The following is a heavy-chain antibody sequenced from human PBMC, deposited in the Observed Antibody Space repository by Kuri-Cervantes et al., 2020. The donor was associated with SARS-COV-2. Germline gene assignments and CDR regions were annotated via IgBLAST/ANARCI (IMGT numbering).Heavy chain of an antibody. D-gene: IGHD3-3*01. CDR1: GFTFSSYA. Sequence: GESLKISCAASGFTFSSYAMSWVRQAPGKGLEWVSAISGSGGSTYYADSVKGRFTISRDNSKNTLYLQMNSLRAEDTAVYYCAKDHDRTSFDYWGQGNLVNGAS. CDR2: ISGSGGST. V-gene: IGHV3-23*01. J-gene: IGHJ4*02. CDR3: AKDHDRTSFDY.